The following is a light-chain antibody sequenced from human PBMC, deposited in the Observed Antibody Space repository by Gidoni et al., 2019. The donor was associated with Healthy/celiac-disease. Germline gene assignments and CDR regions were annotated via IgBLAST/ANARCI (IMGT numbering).Light chain of an antibody. V-gene: IGKV2-28*01. J-gene: IGKJ4*01. Sequence: VMTQSPLSLSVTPGESASISCRSSQSLFHTNGYNYFAWYPQKPGQSPQLLIYLGAHRAPGVPERFSGSGSGTEFTLTISRVEAEDVGVYFCKQNRRAPLTFGGGTKVE. CDR1: QSLFHTNGYNY. CDR3: KQNRRAPLT. CDR2: LGA.